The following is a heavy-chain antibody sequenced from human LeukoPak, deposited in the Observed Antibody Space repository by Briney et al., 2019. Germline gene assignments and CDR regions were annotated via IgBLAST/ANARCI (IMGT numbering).Heavy chain of an antibody. CDR3: ARWFDCSGGSCYVENN. CDR2: IKQDGSEK. D-gene: IGHD2-15*01. V-gene: IGHV3-7*01. CDR1: GFTFSDYW. J-gene: IGHJ4*02. Sequence: PGGSLRLSCAASGFTFSDYWMTWVRQAPGKGLEWVANIKQDGSEKYYVDSVKGRFTISRDNAKNSLYLQMNSLRAEDTAMYYCARWFDCSGGSCYVENNWGQGTLVTVSS.